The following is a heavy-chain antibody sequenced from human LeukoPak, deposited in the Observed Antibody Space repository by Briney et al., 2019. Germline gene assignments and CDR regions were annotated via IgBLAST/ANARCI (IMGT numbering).Heavy chain of an antibody. CDR1: GYTFTGDY. Sequence: ASVKVSCKASGYTFTGDYMHWVRQAPAQGLEWMGRINPNSGGTSYAQKFQGRVTVNRDTSITTAYMELSRLRSDDTAVYYCAREPDYGDFALPDYWGQGTLVTVSS. CDR2: INPNSGGT. D-gene: IGHD4-17*01. V-gene: IGHV1-2*02. CDR3: AREPDYGDFALPDY. J-gene: IGHJ4*02.